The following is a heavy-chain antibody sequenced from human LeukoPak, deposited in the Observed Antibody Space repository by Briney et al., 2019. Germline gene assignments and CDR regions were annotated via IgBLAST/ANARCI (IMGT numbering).Heavy chain of an antibody. V-gene: IGHV4-39*07. CDR1: GGSISSSSYY. CDR3: ARDRTRETTVVNAFDI. J-gene: IGHJ3*02. D-gene: IGHD4-23*01. CDR2: IYCSGST. Sequence: SETLSLTCTVSGGSISSSSYYWGWLGQPPGRGREWIGSIYCSGSTYYNPSLKSRVSISVATSKNLFSLKLSSVTAADTAVYYCARDRTRETTVVNAFDIWGQGTMVTVSS.